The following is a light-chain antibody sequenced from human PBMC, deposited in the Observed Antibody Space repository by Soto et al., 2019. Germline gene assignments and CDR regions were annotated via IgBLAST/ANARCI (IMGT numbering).Light chain of an antibody. CDR3: QQYHSYPIT. J-gene: IGKJ5*01. V-gene: IGKV1-16*01. Sequence: DIQMTQSPSSLSASVGDRLTITCRARQDISNYLAWVQQKPGKAPESLIYAASSLQSGVPSRFSGSGSGTDLALTISSLQPEDFATYYCQQYHSYPITLGQGTRLEIK. CDR2: AAS. CDR1: QDISNY.